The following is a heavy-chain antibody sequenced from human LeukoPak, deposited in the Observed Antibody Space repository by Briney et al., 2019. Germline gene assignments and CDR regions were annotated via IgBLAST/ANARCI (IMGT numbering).Heavy chain of an antibody. Sequence: SETLSLTCAVYGGSFSGYYWSWIRQPPGKGLEWIGEINHSGSTNYNPSLKSRVTISVDTSKNQFSLKLSSVTAADTAVYYCARSKWELQAAPASYAFDIWGQGTMVTVSS. V-gene: IGHV4-34*01. CDR2: INHSGST. CDR3: ARSKWELQAAPASYAFDI. D-gene: IGHD1-26*01. J-gene: IGHJ3*02. CDR1: GGSFSGYY.